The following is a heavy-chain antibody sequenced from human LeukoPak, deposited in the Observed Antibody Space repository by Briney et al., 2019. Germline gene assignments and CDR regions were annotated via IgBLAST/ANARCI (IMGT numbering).Heavy chain of an antibody. CDR2: IYSGGST. Sequence: PGGSLRLSCAASGFTVSSNYMSWVRQAPGKGLEWVSVIYSGGSTYYADSVKGLFTISRDNSKNTLSLQMNSLRAEDTAVYYCARRNNNDAFDIWGQGTMVTVSS. D-gene: IGHD1-14*01. CDR3: ARRNNNDAFDI. V-gene: IGHV3-53*01. CDR1: GFTVSSNY. J-gene: IGHJ3*02.